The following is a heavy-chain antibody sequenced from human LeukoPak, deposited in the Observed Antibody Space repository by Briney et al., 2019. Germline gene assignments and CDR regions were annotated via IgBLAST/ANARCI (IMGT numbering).Heavy chain of an antibody. Sequence: GGSLRLSCAASGFTFSSYWMSWVRQAPGKGLEWVANIKQDGSEKYYVDSVKGRFTISRDNAENSLYLQMNSLRAEDTAVYYCARHAPYITIFGVAEFDYWGQGTLVAVSS. J-gene: IGHJ4*02. CDR2: IKQDGSEK. V-gene: IGHV3-7*01. CDR1: GFTFSSYW. CDR3: ARHAPYITIFGVAEFDY. D-gene: IGHD3-3*01.